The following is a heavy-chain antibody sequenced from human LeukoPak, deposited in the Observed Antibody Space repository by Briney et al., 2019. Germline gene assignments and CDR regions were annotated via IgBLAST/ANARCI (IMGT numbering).Heavy chain of an antibody. J-gene: IGHJ2*01. V-gene: IGHV4-38-2*02. CDR2: IYHSGST. CDR3: ARERWELRGWYFDL. CDR1: GYSISSGYY. D-gene: IGHD1-26*01. Sequence: SETLSLTCAVSGYSISSGYYWGWIRQPPGEGLEWIGSIYHSGSTYYNPSLKSRVTISVDTSKNQFSLKLSSVTAADTAVYYCARERWELRGWYFDLWGRGTLVTVSS.